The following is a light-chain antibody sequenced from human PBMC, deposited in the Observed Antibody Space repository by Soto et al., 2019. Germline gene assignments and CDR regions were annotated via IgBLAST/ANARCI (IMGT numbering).Light chain of an antibody. CDR1: QSMNDW. Sequence: DIQMTQSPSTLSASVGDRVTITCRASQSMNDWLAWYQQKPGKAPKVLIYDASSLQSGVPSRFSVSGSGTEFTLTIDRLQPDDVATYYCLRYNAFSQTFGQGNKVEI. J-gene: IGKJ1*01. V-gene: IGKV1-5*01. CDR3: LRYNAFSQT. CDR2: DAS.